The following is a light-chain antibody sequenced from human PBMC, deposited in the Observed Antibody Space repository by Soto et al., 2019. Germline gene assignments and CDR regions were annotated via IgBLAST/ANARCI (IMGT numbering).Light chain of an antibody. CDR1: SSDVGGYNY. Sequence: QSALTQPASASGSPGQSITISCTGTSSDVGGYNYVSWYQQHPGKAPKLMIYEVSNQPSGVSNRFSGSKSGNTASLTISGLQADDDDDYYCSSYTSSSTPVVFGGGTKLTVL. CDR3: SSYTSSSTPVV. V-gene: IGLV2-14*01. CDR2: EVS. J-gene: IGLJ2*01.